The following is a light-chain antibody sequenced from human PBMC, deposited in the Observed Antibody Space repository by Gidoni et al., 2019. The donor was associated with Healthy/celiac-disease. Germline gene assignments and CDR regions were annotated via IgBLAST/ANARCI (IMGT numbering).Light chain of an antibody. Sequence: IVFTHSPGTLSLAPGERATPSCRASQSVSSSYLAWYQQKPGQAPRLIVYGASSRATGIPDRCSGSGSGTDFTLTISRLEPEDFAVYYCQQYGSSPRTFGQGTKVEIK. J-gene: IGKJ1*01. CDR2: GAS. V-gene: IGKV3-20*01. CDR1: QSVSSSY. CDR3: QQYGSSPRT.